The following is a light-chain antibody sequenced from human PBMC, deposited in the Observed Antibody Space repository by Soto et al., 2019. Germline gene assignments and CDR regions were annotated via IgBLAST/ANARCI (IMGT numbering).Light chain of an antibody. J-gene: IGLJ1*01. Sequence: SVLTQPPSVSGAPGQRVSISCTGSTSNIGAGYHVHWYQQFPGTAPKLLMYDNTNRPSGVPDRFSGSKSGTSASLAITGLHAEDEADYYCQSYDSSLSSYVFGTGTKLTVL. CDR2: DNT. CDR3: QSYDSSLSSYV. CDR1: TSNIGAGYH. V-gene: IGLV1-40*01.